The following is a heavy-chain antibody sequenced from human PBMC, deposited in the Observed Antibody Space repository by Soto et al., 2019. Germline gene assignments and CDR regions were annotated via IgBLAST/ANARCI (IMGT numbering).Heavy chain of an antibody. D-gene: IGHD1-1*01. CDR1: GGSISSSNYY. J-gene: IGHJ5*02. CDR2: IYYSGST. CDR3: AGLNWNGNWFDP. V-gene: IGHV4-39*01. Sequence: PSETLSLTGTVSGGSISSSNYYWCWIRQPPGKGLEWNGSIYYSGSTYYNPSLKSRVTISVDTSKNQFALKLNSVTAADTAVYYCAGLNWNGNWFDPWGQGTLVTVSS.